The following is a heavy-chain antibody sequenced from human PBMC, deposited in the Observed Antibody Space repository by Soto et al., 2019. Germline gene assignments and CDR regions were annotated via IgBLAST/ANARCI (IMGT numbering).Heavy chain of an antibody. Sequence: SETLSLTCTVSGGSISSYYWSWIRQPPGKGLECIGYIYYSGSTNYNPSLKSRVTISVDTSKNQFSLKLSSVTAADTAVYYCARTTTSRSVNVFDIWGQGTMVTVSS. CDR3: ARTTTSRSVNVFDI. V-gene: IGHV4-59*01. CDR2: IYYSGST. J-gene: IGHJ3*02. D-gene: IGHD4-17*01. CDR1: GGSISSYY.